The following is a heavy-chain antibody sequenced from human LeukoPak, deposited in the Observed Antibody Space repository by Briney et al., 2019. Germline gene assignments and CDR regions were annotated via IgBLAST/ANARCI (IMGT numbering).Heavy chain of an antibody. CDR1: GGSMSSYY. Sequence: SETLSLTCTVRGGSMSSYYWSWIRQPPRKRLEGIAYIYYSGRTSYNPALKCRVTISVDTSKNQFSLKLSSVTAADTAVYYCARDKGVGYFDYWGQGTLVTVSS. V-gene: IGHV4-59*01. J-gene: IGHJ4*02. CDR2: IYYSGRT. CDR3: ARDKGVGYFDY.